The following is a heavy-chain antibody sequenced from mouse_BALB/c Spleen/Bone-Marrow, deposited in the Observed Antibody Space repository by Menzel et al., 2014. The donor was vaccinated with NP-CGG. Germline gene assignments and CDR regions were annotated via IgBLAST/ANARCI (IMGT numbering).Heavy chain of an antibody. CDR1: GYTFTDYA. CDR3: ARGRQLGLRSFAY. J-gene: IGHJ3*01. CDR2: ISTYSGNT. Sequence: QVQLQQSGPELVRPGVSVKISCKGSGYTFTDYAMHWVKQSHAKSLEWIGVISTYSGNTNYNQKFKGMATMTVDKSSSTAYMELARLTSEDSAIYYCARGRQLGLRSFAYWGQGTLVTVSA. D-gene: IGHD3-2*01. V-gene: IGHV1-67*01.